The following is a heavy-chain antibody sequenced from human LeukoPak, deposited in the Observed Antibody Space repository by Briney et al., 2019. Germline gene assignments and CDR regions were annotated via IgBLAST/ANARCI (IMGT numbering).Heavy chain of an antibody. CDR3: ARPGITMVRGVDPPGYFQH. D-gene: IGHD3-10*01. J-gene: IGHJ1*01. CDR2: ISRSGSTI. Sequence: SGGSLRLSCAASGFTFSDYYMSWIRQAPGKGLEGVSYISRSGSTIYYADSVKGRFTISRDNAKNSLYLQMNSLRAEDTAVYYCARPGITMVRGVDPPGYFQHWGQGTLVTVSS. V-gene: IGHV3-11*01. CDR1: GFTFSDYY.